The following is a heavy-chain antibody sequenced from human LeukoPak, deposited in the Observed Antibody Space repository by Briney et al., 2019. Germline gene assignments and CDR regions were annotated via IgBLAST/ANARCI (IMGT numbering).Heavy chain of an antibody. V-gene: IGHV4-59*01. CDR2: IYYSGST. CDR1: GGSISSYY. J-gene: IGHJ3*02. Sequence: PSETLSLTCTVSGGSISSYYWSWIRQPPGKGLEWIGYIYYSGSTNYNPSLKSRVTISVDTSKNQFSLKLSSVTAADTAVYYCARVAPYYYDSSGYHDAFDIWGQGTMVTVSS. CDR3: ARVAPYYYDSSGYHDAFDI. D-gene: IGHD3-22*01.